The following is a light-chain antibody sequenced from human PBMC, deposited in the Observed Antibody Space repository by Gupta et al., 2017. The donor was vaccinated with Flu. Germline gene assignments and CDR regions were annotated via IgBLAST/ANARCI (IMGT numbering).Light chain of an antibody. CDR2: DND. CDR1: SPNIGYTF. J-gene: IGLJ2*01. V-gene: IGLV1-51*01. Sequence: QSVLTQPPSMSAAPGQKVTISRSGRSPNIGYTFVSWYQQLPETAPKLLIYDNDIRPSGIPDRFSGSKSGTSATLAITGLQTGDEADYFCATWDTTLNTVVFGGGTKVTVL. CDR3: ATWDTTLNTVV.